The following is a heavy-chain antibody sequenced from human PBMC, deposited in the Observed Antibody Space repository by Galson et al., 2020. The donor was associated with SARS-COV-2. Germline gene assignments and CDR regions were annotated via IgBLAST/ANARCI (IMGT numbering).Heavy chain of an antibody. CDR1: GYRFTGYY. D-gene: IGHD2-21*02. CDR2: INPSTGSA. V-gene: IGHV1-2*02. CDR3: VRGLSGDWPYYYFYGMDV. Sequence: SVKVSCKASGYRFTGYYMYWVRQAPGQGLEYMGWINPSTGSASYGQKFQDRVTMTSDMSITTVFLKLSGLRIDDTAAYYCVRGLSGDWPYYYFYGMDVWGQGTTVTVSS. J-gene: IGHJ6*02.